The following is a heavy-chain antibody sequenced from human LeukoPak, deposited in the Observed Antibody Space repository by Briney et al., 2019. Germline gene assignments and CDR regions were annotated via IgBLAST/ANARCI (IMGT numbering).Heavy chain of an antibody. Sequence: SETLSLTCTVSGGSISIADYYWSGTRQPPGKGLKWIGSIYYSGITYYNPSLKSRVTISVDTSKNQFSLKLSSVTAADTAVYYCARDGYSGTRGAVRNWGQGTLVTVSS. CDR3: ARDGYSGTRGAVRN. CDR1: GGSISIADYY. J-gene: IGHJ4*02. CDR2: IYYSGIT. V-gene: IGHV4-39*07. D-gene: IGHD5-12*01.